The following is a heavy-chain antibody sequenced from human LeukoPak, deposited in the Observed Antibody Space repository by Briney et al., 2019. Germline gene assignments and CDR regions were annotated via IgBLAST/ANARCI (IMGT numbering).Heavy chain of an antibody. J-gene: IGHJ4*02. CDR3: ARDISYYDSSGYSSSHFDY. V-gene: IGHV1-46*01. CDR2: INPSGGST. Sequence: ASVKVSCKASGYTFTGYYMHWVRLAPGQGLEWMGIINPSGGSTSYAQKFQGRVTMTRDTSTSTVYMELSSLRSEDTAVYYCARDISYYDSSGYSSSHFDYWGQGTLVIVSS. D-gene: IGHD3-22*01. CDR1: GYTFTGYY.